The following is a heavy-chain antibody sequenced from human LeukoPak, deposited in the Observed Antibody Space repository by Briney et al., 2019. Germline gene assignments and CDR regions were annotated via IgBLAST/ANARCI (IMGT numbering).Heavy chain of an antibody. CDR2: IYSGGST. J-gene: IGHJ4*02. D-gene: IGHD4-17*01. V-gene: IGHV3-53*05. CDR3: ASAKGYGDYFDY. Sequence: GGSLRLSCAASGFTVSSNYMSWVRQAPGEVLEWVSVIYSGGSTYYADSVKGRFTISRDNSKNTLYLQMNSLRAEDTAVYYCASAKGYGDYFDYWGQGTLVTVSS. CDR1: GFTVSSNY.